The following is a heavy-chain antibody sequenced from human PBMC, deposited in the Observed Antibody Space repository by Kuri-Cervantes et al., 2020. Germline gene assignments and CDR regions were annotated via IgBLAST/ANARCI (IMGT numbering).Heavy chain of an antibody. V-gene: IGHV1-18*04. CDR1: GYSFTSYW. J-gene: IGHJ4*02. Sequence: GESLKISCKGSGYSFTSYWISWVRQAPGQGLEWMGWISAYNGNTNYAQKLQGRVTMTTDTSTSTAYMELRSLRSDDTAVYYCARFSDDYDILTVDYWGQGTLVTVSS. CDR3: ARFSDDYDILTVDY. CDR2: ISAYNGNT. D-gene: IGHD3-9*01.